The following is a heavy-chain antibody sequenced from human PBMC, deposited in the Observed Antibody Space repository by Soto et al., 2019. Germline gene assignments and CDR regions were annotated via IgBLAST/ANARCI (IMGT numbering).Heavy chain of an antibody. CDR1: GFTFGGFY. CDR3: GRDTYYDGSGYHSGGVDF. J-gene: IGHJ4*02. CDR2: ISGSGGII. D-gene: IGHD3-22*01. Sequence: QVQLVESGGGSVKPGGSLRLSCEASGFTFGGFYMGWIRQAPGRGLEWVSFISGSGGIIYLADSVKGRFAISRDNTKNSLYLQMNSLRAEDTAVYYCGRDTYYDGSGYHSGGVDFWGQGTLVTVSS. V-gene: IGHV3-11*01.